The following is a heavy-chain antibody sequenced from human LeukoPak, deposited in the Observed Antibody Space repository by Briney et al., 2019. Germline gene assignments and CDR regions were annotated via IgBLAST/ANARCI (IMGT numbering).Heavy chain of an antibody. D-gene: IGHD6-25*01. Sequence: GGSLRLSCAASGFTFSSYEMSWLRQAPGKGLEWLSYISSSGGTRYYADSVKGRFTISRDNTKNSLYVQMNSLRAEDTAIYYCARETAGFDYWGQGTLVTVSS. V-gene: IGHV3-48*03. J-gene: IGHJ4*02. CDR1: GFTFSSYE. CDR2: ISSSGGTR. CDR3: ARETAGFDY.